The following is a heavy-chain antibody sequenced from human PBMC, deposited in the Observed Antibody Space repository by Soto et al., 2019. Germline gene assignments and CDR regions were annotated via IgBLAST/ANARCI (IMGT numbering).Heavy chain of an antibody. J-gene: IGHJ6*02. V-gene: IGHV4-30-4*01. Sequence: SETLSLTCTVSGGSSSSGDYYWSWIRQPPGKGLEWIGYIYYSGSTYYNPSLKSRVTISVDTSKNQFSLKLSSVTAADTAVYYCARDAKYYYGSGSRDYGMDVWGQGTTVTVSS. CDR2: IYYSGST. D-gene: IGHD3-10*01. CDR3: ARDAKYYYGSGSRDYGMDV. CDR1: GGSSSSGDYY.